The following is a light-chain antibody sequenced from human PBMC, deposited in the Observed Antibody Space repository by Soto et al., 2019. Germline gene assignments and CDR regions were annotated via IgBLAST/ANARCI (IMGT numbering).Light chain of an antibody. CDR1: QSVSSSY. V-gene: IGKV3-20*01. J-gene: IGKJ2*01. Sequence: EIVLTQSPGTLSLSPGERATLSCRASQSVSSSYLAWYQQKPGQAPRLLIYGASSRATGIPDRFSGSGSGTDFTLTISRLEPEDFAVYYCHQYSSSPYTFGQGTQVDIK. CDR2: GAS. CDR3: HQYSSSPYT.